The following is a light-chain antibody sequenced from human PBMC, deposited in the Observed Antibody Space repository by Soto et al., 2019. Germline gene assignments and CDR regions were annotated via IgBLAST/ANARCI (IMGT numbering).Light chain of an antibody. V-gene: IGKV3-20*01. CDR1: QSVSSNS. CDR2: AAS. J-gene: IGKJ4*01. Sequence: EIVLTQSPGTLSLSPGERATLSCRAGQSVSSNSLAWYQQKPGQPPRLLIYAASSRATGIPDRFSGSGSGTDFTLTISRLEPEDFAVYYCQQYGSSPLTFGGGTKVDIK. CDR3: QQYGSSPLT.